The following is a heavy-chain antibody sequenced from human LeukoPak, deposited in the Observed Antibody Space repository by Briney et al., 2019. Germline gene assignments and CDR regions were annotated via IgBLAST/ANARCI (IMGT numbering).Heavy chain of an antibody. CDR1: GFIFSNAW. CDR2: IKSNTDGGTT. J-gene: IGHJ4*02. Sequence: PGGSLRLSCAASGFIFSNAWMTWVRQAPGKGLEWVGRIKSNTDGGTTDYAAPVKGRFTISRDDSKNTLYLQMNSLKTEDTAVYSCTTAPAVVDYWGQGTLVTVSS. V-gene: IGHV3-15*01. CDR3: TTAPAVVDY.